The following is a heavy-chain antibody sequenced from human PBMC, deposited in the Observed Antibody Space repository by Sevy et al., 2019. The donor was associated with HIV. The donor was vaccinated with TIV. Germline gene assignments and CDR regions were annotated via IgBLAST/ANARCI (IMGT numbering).Heavy chain of an antibody. CDR1: GFTFSSYA. V-gene: IGHV3-23*01. D-gene: IGHD3-22*01. J-gene: IGHJ4*02. CDR2: ISGSGGST. CDR3: TATPLYYYDSSGSQPPLDY. Sequence: GGSLRLSCAASGFTFSSYAMSWVRQAPGKGLEWVSAISGSGGSTYYADSVKGRFTISRDNSKNTLYLQMNSLRAEDTAVYYCTATPLYYYDSSGSQPPLDYWGQGTLVTVSS.